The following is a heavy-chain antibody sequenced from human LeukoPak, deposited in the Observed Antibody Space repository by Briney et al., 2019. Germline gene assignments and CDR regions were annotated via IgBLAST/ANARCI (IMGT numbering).Heavy chain of an antibody. CDR1: GGSISSSSYY. V-gene: IGHV4-39*01. CDR3: ARRPDIVVVPAATGGAFDI. Sequence: PSETLSLTCTVSGGSISSSSYYWGWIRQPPGKGLEWIGSIYYSGSTYYNPSLKSRVTISVDTSKNQFSLKLSSVTAADTAVYYCARRPDIVVVPAATGGAFDIWGQGTMVTVSS. J-gene: IGHJ3*02. D-gene: IGHD2-2*01. CDR2: IYYSGST.